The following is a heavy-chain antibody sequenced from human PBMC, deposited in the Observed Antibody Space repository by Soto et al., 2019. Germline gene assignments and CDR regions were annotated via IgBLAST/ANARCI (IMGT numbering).Heavy chain of an antibody. D-gene: IGHD7-27*01. Sequence: PWATLSVTCTVSGASIRSDYFWGWIRQSPGKGLEWIGSFYYSGSTYCNPSLKSRVTISVDTSKNQFSLNLNSVTAADTAVYYCARPPTANLDAFEIWRQGTSVTVS. CDR1: GASIRSDYF. CDR2: FYYSGST. V-gene: IGHV4-39*01. CDR3: ARPPTANLDAFEI. J-gene: IGHJ3*02.